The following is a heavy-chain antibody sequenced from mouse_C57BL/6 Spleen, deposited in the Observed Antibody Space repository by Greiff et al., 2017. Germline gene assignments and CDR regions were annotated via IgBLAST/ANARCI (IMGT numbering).Heavy chain of an antibody. J-gene: IGHJ1*03. CDR1: GFNIKDYY. CDR2: IDPEDGDS. Sequence: EVQLQQSGAELVRPGASVKLSCTASGFNIKDYYMHWVKQWPEQRLEWIGRIDPEDGDSVYAPKFQGKATMTSDTSSNTAYLQLSSLTSEDPAVYYCFYCGSNWYFDVWGTGTTVTVSS. CDR3: FYCGSNWYFDV. D-gene: IGHD1-1*01. V-gene: IGHV14-1*01.